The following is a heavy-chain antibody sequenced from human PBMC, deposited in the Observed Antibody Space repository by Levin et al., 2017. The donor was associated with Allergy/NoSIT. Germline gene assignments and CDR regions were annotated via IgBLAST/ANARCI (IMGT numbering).Heavy chain of an antibody. CDR3: ARVAGYSYGYYFDY. CDR1: GGSISSGGYS. Sequence: SETLSLTFAVSGGSISSGGYSWSWIRQPPGTGLEWIGNIYLSGSTNDNPSLKSRVTMSVDRSKNQFSLKLSYVTAADTAVYYCARVAGYSYGYYFDYWGPGTLVTVSS. J-gene: IGHJ4*02. CDR2: IYLSGST. V-gene: IGHV4-30-2*01. D-gene: IGHD5-18*01.